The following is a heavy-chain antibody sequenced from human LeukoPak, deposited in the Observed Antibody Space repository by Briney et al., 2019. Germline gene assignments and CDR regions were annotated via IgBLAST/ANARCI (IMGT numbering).Heavy chain of an antibody. J-gene: IGHJ4*02. D-gene: IGHD3-10*01. CDR3: AKGTGRFGELSSFDY. Sequence: GGSLRLSCAASGFTFDDYAMHWVRQAPGKGLEWVSLISWDGGSTYYADSVKGRFTISRDNSKNSLYLQMNSLRAEDTALYYCAKGTGRFGELSSFDYWGQGTLVTVSS. V-gene: IGHV3-43D*03. CDR2: ISWDGGST. CDR1: GFTFDDYA.